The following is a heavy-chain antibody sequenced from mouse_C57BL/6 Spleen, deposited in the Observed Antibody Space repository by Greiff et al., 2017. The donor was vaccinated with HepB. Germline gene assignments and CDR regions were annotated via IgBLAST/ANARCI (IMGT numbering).Heavy chain of an antibody. Sequence: VQLKESGGDLVKPGGSLKLSCAASGFTFSSYGMSWVRQTPDKRLEWVATISSGGSYTYYPDSVKGRFTISRDNAKNTLYLQMSSLKSEDTAMYYCARQGGTTMDYWGQGTSVTVSS. CDR3: ARQGGTTMDY. D-gene: IGHD1-1*01. CDR2: ISSGGSYT. CDR1: GFTFSSYG. J-gene: IGHJ4*01. V-gene: IGHV5-6*01.